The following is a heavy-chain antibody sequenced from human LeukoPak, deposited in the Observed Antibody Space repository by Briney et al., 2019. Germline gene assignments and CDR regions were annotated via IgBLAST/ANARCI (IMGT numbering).Heavy chain of an antibody. D-gene: IGHD3-10*01. CDR2: IYSGGST. V-gene: IGHV3-53*01. Sequence: GGSLRLSCAASGFTVSGNYMSWVRQAPGKGLEWVSVIYSGGSTYYADSVKGRFTISRDNSKNTLYLQMNSLRAEDTAVYYCARCSRAVRGVIISWGQGTLVTASS. J-gene: IGHJ4*02. CDR3: ARCSRAVRGVIIS. CDR1: GFTVSGNY.